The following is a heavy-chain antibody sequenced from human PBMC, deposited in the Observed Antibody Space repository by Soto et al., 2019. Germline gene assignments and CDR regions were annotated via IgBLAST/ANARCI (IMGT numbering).Heavy chain of an antibody. CDR1: GFTFRTFG. Sequence: PGGSLRLSCAASGFTFRTFGMNWVRQAPGKGLEWVSFISGSGSNIYYADSVKGRFTISRDNSKNTLYLQMNSLRAEDTAVYYCAKDGTISPGTFDYWGQGTLVTVSS. D-gene: IGHD1-1*01. CDR2: ISGSGSNI. V-gene: IGHV3-23*01. J-gene: IGHJ4*02. CDR3: AKDGTISPGTFDY.